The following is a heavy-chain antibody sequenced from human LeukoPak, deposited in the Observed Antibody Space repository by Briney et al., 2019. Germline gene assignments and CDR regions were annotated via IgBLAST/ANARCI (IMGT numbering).Heavy chain of an antibody. J-gene: IGHJ4*02. CDR3: ARDDSGPDY. D-gene: IGHD6-19*01. CDR2: MNQDGSGK. Sequence: GGSLGLSCAASGFTFSSYGMRWVRQAPGKGLEWVANMNQDGSGKYYVDSVKGRFTISRDNAENSLYLQMNGLRAEDTAVYYCARDDSGPDYWGKGTLVTVSS. CDR1: GFTFSSYG. V-gene: IGHV3-7*01.